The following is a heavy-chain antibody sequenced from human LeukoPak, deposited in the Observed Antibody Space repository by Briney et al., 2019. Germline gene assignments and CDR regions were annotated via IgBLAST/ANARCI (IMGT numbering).Heavy chain of an antibody. CDR2: IRSDGTNK. D-gene: IGHD3-22*01. CDR3: AEDRCYDSSGYYEDY. Sequence: GGSLGLSCAASGFTFSTYGMHRVRQAPGKGLEWVAFIRSDGTNKYYADSVKGRFTISRDKSKNTLYLQMNSLRAEDTAVYYCAEDRCYDSSGYYEDYWGQGTLVTVSS. CDR1: GFTFSTYG. V-gene: IGHV3-30*02. J-gene: IGHJ4*02.